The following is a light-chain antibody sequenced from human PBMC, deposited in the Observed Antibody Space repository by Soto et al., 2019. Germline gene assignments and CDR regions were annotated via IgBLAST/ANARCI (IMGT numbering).Light chain of an antibody. CDR1: SSNIGAGYD. CDR2: RNT. V-gene: IGLV1-40*01. Sequence: QSVLTQPPSMSGAPGQRVTISCTGSSSNIGAGYDIPGYQHLPGTAPKLLIYRNTNRPSGVPDRVSGSKSGTSAFLAITCLQAEDEAYYYCQSHDSSLNSWVFGGGTKLTVL. CDR3: QSHDSSLNSWV. J-gene: IGLJ3*02.